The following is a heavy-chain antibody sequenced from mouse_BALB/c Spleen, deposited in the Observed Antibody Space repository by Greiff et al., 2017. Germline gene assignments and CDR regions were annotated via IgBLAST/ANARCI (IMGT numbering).Heavy chain of an antibody. CDR3: ARSTRSYDGYYVGY. CDR2: ISSGSSTI. D-gene: IGHD2-3*01. Sequence: EVKLVESGGGLVQPGGSRKLSCAASGFTFSSFGMHWVRQAPEKGLEWVAYISSGSSTIYYADTVKGRFTISRDNPKNTLFLQMTSLRSEDTAMYYCARSTRSYDGYYVGYWGQGTTLTVSS. CDR1: GFTFSSFG. J-gene: IGHJ2*01. V-gene: IGHV5-17*02.